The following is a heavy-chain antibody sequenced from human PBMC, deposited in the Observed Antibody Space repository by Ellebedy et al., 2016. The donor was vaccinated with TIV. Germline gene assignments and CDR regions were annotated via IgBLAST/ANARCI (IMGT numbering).Heavy chain of an antibody. V-gene: IGHV1-46*01. Sequence: ASVKVSCKASTYTFTIFYFHWVRQAPGQGLEWMGIINPDGGSTNYAQKFQGRVTMTRDTSTSTVYMELSSLRSEDTATYYCARIHRFLGTFDIWGQGTMVTVSS. CDR1: TYTFTIFY. CDR3: ARIHRFLGTFDI. D-gene: IGHD3-3*01. CDR2: INPDGGST. J-gene: IGHJ3*02.